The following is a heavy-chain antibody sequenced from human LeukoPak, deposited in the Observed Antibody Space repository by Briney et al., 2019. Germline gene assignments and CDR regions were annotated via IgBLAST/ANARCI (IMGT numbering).Heavy chain of an antibody. V-gene: IGHV1-18*01. D-gene: IGHD5-12*01. CDR1: GYTFTSYG. CDR3: ARVLRKGRGYDYRLPYYYMDV. Sequence: ASVKVSCKASGYTFTSYGISWVRQAPGQGLEWMGWISAYNGNTNYAQKLQGRVTMTTDTSTSTAYMELRSLRSDDTAVYYCARVLRKGRGYDYRLPYYYMDVWGKGTTVTISS. J-gene: IGHJ6*03. CDR2: ISAYNGNT.